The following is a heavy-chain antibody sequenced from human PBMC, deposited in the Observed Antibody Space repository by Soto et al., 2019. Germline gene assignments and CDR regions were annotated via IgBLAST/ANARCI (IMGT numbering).Heavy chain of an antibody. Sequence: QVQLQQWGAGLLKPSETLSLTCAMSGGSFSGYYWNWIRQSPGKGLEWIAEINYSGSTNYNPSLKSRVTISVDTSKDQFSLKLSSVTAADTAVYHCALFVVYTDYYLDVWGKGTTVTVSS. V-gene: IGHV4-34*01. CDR2: INYSGST. CDR3: ALFVVYTDYYLDV. J-gene: IGHJ6*03. CDR1: GGSFSGYY. D-gene: IGHD2-2*02.